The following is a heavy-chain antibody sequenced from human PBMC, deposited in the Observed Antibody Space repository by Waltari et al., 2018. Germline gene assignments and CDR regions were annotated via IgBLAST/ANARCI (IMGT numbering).Heavy chain of an antibody. D-gene: IGHD6-13*01. CDR3: ARDFIKAAAGTIWFDP. Sequence: EVQLVESGGGLVKPGGSLRLSCAASGFTFSSYSMNWVRQAPGKGLEWVSSISSSSYIYYADSVKGRFTISRDNAKNSLHLQMNSLRAEDTAVYYCARDFIKAAAGTIWFDPWGQGTLVTVSS. V-gene: IGHV3-21*01. CDR2: ISSSSYI. CDR1: GFTFSSYS. J-gene: IGHJ5*02.